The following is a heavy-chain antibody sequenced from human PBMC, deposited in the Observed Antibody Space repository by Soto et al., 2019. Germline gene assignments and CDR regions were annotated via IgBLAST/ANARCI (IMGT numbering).Heavy chain of an antibody. CDR1: GFTFSSFA. Sequence: GGSLRLSCAVSGFTFSSFAMSWVRQAPGKGLEWVSVISSSGGTTYYADSVKGRFTISRDNSKNTLYLQMNSLRAEDTAVYYCAKDQGSSWYEIDYWGQGTLVTVSS. CDR2: ISSSGGTT. D-gene: IGHD6-13*01. J-gene: IGHJ4*02. CDR3: AKDQGSSWYEIDY. V-gene: IGHV3-23*01.